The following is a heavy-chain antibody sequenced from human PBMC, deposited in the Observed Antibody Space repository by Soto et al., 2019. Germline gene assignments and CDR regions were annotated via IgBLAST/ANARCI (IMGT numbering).Heavy chain of an antibody. Sequence: QLQLQESGSGLVKPSQTLSLTCAVSGGSISSGGNSWTWIRQPPGKGLEWIGYINYSGSTYYNPSLKGRVAISVVSFNQFSLELGPVTAADTAVYYCARRLLPERFDHWGQGTLVTVSS. J-gene: IGHJ4*02. V-gene: IGHV4-30-2*01. D-gene: IGHD2-21*02. CDR1: GGSISSGGNS. CDR3: ARRLLPERFDH. CDR2: INYSGST.